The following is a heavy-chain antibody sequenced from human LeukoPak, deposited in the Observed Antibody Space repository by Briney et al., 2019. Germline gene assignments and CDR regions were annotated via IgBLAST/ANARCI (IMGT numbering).Heavy chain of an antibody. Sequence: PSETLSLTCAVYGGSFSGYYWSWIRQPPGQGLAWMGEINHSGGTNYNPSLKSGVTITVDKSKNHVSLKLSSVTAAETAVYYWARGPYCSRTSCYTNWFDPWGQGTLVTVSS. J-gene: IGHJ5*02. D-gene: IGHD2-2*02. V-gene: IGHV4-34*01. CDR1: GGSFSGYY. CDR3: ARGPYCSRTSCYTNWFDP. CDR2: INHSGGT.